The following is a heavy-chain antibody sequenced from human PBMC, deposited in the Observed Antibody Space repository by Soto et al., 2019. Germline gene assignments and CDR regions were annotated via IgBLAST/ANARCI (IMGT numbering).Heavy chain of an antibody. Sequence: QVQLQESGPGLVKPSQTLSLTCTVSGGSISNGNYFWSWIRQPPGKGLDWIGYIYYSGSTYYNPSLKSRVAISVVTSKNQFSLKLSSVSAADTAVYYCAREGHSGYDYIGYYYGMDVWGQGTTVTVSS. CDR3: AREGHSGYDYIGYYYGMDV. J-gene: IGHJ6*02. CDR1: GGSISNGNYF. CDR2: IYYSGST. V-gene: IGHV4-30-4*01. D-gene: IGHD5-12*01.